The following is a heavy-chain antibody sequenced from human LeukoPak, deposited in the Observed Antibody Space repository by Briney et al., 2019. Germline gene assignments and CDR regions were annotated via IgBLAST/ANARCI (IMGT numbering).Heavy chain of an antibody. J-gene: IGHJ6*03. CDR3: ARVYQYSSSWYGDYYYYYMDV. Sequence: SETLSLTCTVSGGSISSYYWSWIRQPPGKGLEWIGYIYYSGSTNYNPSLKSRVTISVDTSKNQFSLKLSSVIAADTAVYYCARVYQYSSSWYGDYYYYYMDVWGKGTTVTVSS. V-gene: IGHV4-59*01. D-gene: IGHD6-13*01. CDR2: IYYSGST. CDR1: GGSISSYY.